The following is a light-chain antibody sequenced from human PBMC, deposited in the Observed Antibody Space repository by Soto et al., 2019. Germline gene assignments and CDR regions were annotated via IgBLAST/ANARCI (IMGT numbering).Light chain of an antibody. Sequence: DIQMSQSPSTLSASVGDRVTITCRASQSISNWLAWYQQKPGKAPKLLIYKASTLQSGVPCRFSGSGSGTEFTLTISSLQPDDFATYYCQQYTNYYTIGQGTNLEI. CDR1: QSISNW. CDR2: KAS. J-gene: IGKJ2*01. V-gene: IGKV1-5*03. CDR3: QQYTNYYT.